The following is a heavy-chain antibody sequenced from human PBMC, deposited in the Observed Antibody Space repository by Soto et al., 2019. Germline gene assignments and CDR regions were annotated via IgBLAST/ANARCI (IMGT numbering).Heavy chain of an antibody. CDR1: GYTFTSYG. Sequence: QVQLVQSGAEVKKPGASVKVSCKASGYTFTSYGISWVRQAPGQGLEWVGWISAYNGNTNYAQKLQGRVTMTTDTSTSTAYMELRSLRSDDTAVYYCARDLRPRVAVAGIFDYWGQGTLVTVSS. D-gene: IGHD6-19*01. J-gene: IGHJ4*02. CDR3: ARDLRPRVAVAGIFDY. V-gene: IGHV1-18*01. CDR2: ISAYNGNT.